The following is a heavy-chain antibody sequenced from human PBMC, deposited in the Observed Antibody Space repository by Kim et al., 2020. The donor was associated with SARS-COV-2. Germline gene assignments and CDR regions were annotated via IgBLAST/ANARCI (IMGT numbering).Heavy chain of an antibody. CDR1: GYTFTSYA. CDR2: INAGNGNT. Sequence: ASVKVSCKASGYTFTSYAMHWVRQAPGQRLEWMGWINAGNGNTKYSQKFQGRVTITRDTSASTAYMELSSLRSEDTAVYYCASDYYGSGSYWGPFDYWGQGTLVTVSS. CDR3: ASDYYGSGSYWGPFDY. V-gene: IGHV1-3*01. J-gene: IGHJ4*02. D-gene: IGHD3-10*01.